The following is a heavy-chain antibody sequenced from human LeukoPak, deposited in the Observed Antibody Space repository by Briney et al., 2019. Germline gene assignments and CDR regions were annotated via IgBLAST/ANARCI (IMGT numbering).Heavy chain of an antibody. CDR1: GFTFSDST. V-gene: IGHV3-73*01. CDR2: IRSKANNYAT. CDR3: SREGNS. J-gene: IGHJ4*02. Sequence: GGSLRLSCAASGFTFSDSTMHWVRQASGKGLEWVGRIRSKANNYATAYAASVKGRFTISRGDSKNTAYLQMNSLKTVDTGEYYSSREGNSWGQGTLVTVSS.